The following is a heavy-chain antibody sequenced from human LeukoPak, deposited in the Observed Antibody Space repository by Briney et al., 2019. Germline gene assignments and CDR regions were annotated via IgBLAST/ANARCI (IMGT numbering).Heavy chain of an antibody. D-gene: IGHD6-13*01. J-gene: IGHJ6*03. CDR1: GFTFSSYW. CDR2: IKQDGSEK. CDR3: ARDSRQQLVLHYYYYMDV. Sequence: GGSLRLSCAASGFTFSSYWMSWVRQAPGKGLEWVANIKQDGSEKYYVDSVKGRFTISRDNAKNSLYLQMNSLRAEDTAVYYCARDSRQQLVLHYYYYMDVWGKGTTVTVSS. V-gene: IGHV3-7*01.